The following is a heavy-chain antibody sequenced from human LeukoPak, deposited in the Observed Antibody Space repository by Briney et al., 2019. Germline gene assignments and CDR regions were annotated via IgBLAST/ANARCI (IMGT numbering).Heavy chain of an antibody. CDR3: AKDRGMFLVGYLDY. Sequence: GGSLRLSCEASGFSVTNNYMSWVRQAPGKGLEWVSAISGSGGTTYYADSVKGRFTISRDNSKNTLYLQMNSLRAEDTAVYYCAKDRGMFLVGYLDYWGQGTLVTVSS. D-gene: IGHD2-15*01. CDR2: ISGSGGTT. CDR1: GFSVTNNY. J-gene: IGHJ4*02. V-gene: IGHV3-23*01.